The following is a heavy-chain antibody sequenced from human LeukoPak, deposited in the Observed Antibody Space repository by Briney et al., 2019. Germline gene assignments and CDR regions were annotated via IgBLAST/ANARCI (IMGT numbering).Heavy chain of an antibody. CDR1: GFTFGSFG. V-gene: IGHV3-23*01. CDR3: ARDGSWGDYQFYFYMDV. CDR2: ISGSGHYT. Sequence: GGSLRLSCEASGFTFGSFGMSWVRQAPGKGLEWVSGISGSGHYTYQADSVKGRFTISRDNSKCTLYIQMNSLRGDDTAVYYCARDGSWGDYQFYFYMDVWGKGTTVTVSS. D-gene: IGHD2-2*01. J-gene: IGHJ6*03.